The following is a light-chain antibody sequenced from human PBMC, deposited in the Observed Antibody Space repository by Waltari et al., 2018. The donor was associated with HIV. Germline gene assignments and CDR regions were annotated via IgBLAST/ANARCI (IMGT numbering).Light chain of an antibody. J-gene: IGLJ2*01. V-gene: IGLV1-44*01. CDR1: TPNIGSSN. Sequence: QSVLTQPPSASGAPGQRVTISCSGSTPNIGSSNVNWYQQFSRAAPKLLIYADARRPSGVPDRFSGSKSGASASLVVIGLQSGDGADYYCSTWDERLNGVVFGGGTRLTVV. CDR2: ADA. CDR3: STWDERLNGVV.